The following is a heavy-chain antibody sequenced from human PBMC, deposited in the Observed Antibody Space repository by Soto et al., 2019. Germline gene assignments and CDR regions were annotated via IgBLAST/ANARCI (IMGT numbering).Heavy chain of an antibody. J-gene: IGHJ4*02. Sequence: PSETLSLTCTVTGDSVSRRTYYWGWIRQPPGKGLEWIGSIYYSRITYNNPSLRSRVSVSIDTSKDQFSLKLESVTDVDTALYFCARQRTSVVTQAYFDVWGPGSVVTVSS. CDR1: GDSVSRRTYY. CDR3: ARQRTSVVTQAYFDV. D-gene: IGHD2-21*02. CDR2: IYYSRIT. V-gene: IGHV4-39*01.